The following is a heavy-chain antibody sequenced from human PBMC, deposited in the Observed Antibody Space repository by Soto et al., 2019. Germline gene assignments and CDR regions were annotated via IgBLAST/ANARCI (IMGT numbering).Heavy chain of an antibody. D-gene: IGHD1-1*01. J-gene: IGHJ4*02. CDR3: ARGRYGDY. Sequence: QVHLVQYGAEVKKPGASVKVSCKASGYTFTGYGITWVRQAPGQGLEWMGWISAHNGNTDYAQKLQGRVIVTRDTSTSTAYMELRSLISDDTAVYYCARGRYGDYWGQGALVTVSS. V-gene: IGHV1-18*01. CDR1: GYTFTGYG. CDR2: ISAHNGNT.